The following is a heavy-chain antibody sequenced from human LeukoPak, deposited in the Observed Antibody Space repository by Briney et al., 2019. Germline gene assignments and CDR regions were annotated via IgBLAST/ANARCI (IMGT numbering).Heavy chain of an antibody. V-gene: IGHV3-23*01. Sequence: GGSLRLSCAASGFTFDDYAMHWVRQAPGKGLEWVSAISGSGGSTYYADSVKGRFTISRDNSKNTLYLQMNSLRAEDTAVYYCANYYDSSGYTTTEDYWGQGTLVTVSS. CDR3: ANYYDSSGYTTTEDY. D-gene: IGHD3-22*01. CDR2: ISGSGGST. CDR1: GFTFDDYA. J-gene: IGHJ4*02.